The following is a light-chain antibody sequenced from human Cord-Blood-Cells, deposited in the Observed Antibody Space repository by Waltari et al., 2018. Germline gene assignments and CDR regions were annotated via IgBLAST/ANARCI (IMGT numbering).Light chain of an antibody. CDR1: QSVSSY. CDR2: DAS. CDR3: QQRSNWFT. J-gene: IGKJ3*01. Sequence: EIVLTQSPATLSLSPGERATLSCRASQSVSSYLAWYQQKPGQAPRLLIYDASNRATGIPARFSGSGSGTYFTLTISSLEPEDFAVYYCQQRSNWFTFGPGTKVDIK. V-gene: IGKV3-11*01.